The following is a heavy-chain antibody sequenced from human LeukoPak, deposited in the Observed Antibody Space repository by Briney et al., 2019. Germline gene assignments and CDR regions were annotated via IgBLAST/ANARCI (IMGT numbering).Heavy chain of an antibody. CDR2: INHSGST. J-gene: IGHJ4*02. CDR1: GGSFSGYY. CDR3: ARGRSLDGDYYYFDY. D-gene: IGHD4-17*01. Sequence: SETLSLTCAVYGGSFSGYYWSWIRQPPGKGLEWIGEINHSGSTNYNPSLKSRVTISVDTSKNQFSLKLSSVTVADTAVYYCARGRSLDGDYYYFDYWGQGTLVTVSS. V-gene: IGHV4-34*01.